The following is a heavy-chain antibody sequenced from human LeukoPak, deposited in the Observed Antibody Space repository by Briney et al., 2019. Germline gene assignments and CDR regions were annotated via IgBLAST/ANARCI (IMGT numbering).Heavy chain of an antibody. J-gene: IGHJ5*02. CDR3: XXGLELLWFGELLPAGWFDP. CDR2: IYHSGNT. V-gene: IGHV4-4*02. Sequence: SETLSLTCAVSGGSISSNNWWSWVRQPPGKGLEWIGEIYHSGNTNYNPSLKSRVTISVDKSKNQFSLKLSSVTAADTAVYYXXXGLELLWFGELLPAGWFDPWGQGTLVTVSS. D-gene: IGHD3-10*01. CDR1: GGSISSNNW.